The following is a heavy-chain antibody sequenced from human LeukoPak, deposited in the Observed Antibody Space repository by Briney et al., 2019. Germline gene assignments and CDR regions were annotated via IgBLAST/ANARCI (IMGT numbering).Heavy chain of an antibody. D-gene: IGHD2-2*01. J-gene: IGHJ4*02. CDR3: GGGLRIGAMSYFDY. CDR2: IIPIFGTA. Sequence: SVKVSCKASGGTFSSYAISWVRQAPGQGLEWMGGIIPIFGTANYAQKFQGRVTITADESTSTAYMELSSLSSEDTAVYYCGGGLRIGAMSYFDYWGQGTLVTVSS. CDR1: GGTFSSYA. V-gene: IGHV1-69*01.